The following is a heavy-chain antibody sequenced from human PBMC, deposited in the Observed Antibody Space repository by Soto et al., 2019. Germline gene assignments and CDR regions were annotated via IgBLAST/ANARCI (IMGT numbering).Heavy chain of an antibody. CDR3: AREYYDILTGFQTVYYYYYMDV. D-gene: IGHD3-9*01. CDR1: GYTFTGYY. Sequence: ASVKVSCKASGYTFTGYYMHWVRQAPGQGLEWMGWINPNSGGTNYAQKFQGWVTMTRDTSISTAYMELSRLRSDDTAVYYCAREYYDILTGFQTVYYYYYMDVWGKGTTVTVSS. V-gene: IGHV1-2*04. J-gene: IGHJ6*03. CDR2: INPNSGGT.